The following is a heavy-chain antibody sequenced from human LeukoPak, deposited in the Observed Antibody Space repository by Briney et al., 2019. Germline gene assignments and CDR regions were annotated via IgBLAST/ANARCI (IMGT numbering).Heavy chain of an antibody. CDR1: GGSISSSGYY. V-gene: IGHV4-39*01. CDR3: TSHHSGASPSDAFDI. J-gene: IGHJ3*02. Sequence: NPSETLSLTCTVSGGSISSSGYYWDWIRQPPGQGLEWIGNFYYSGSTYYNPSLKSRVTVSVDTSKNQFSLKLSSVTAADTAVYYCTSHHSGASPSDAFDIWGQGTMVTVSS. CDR2: FYYSGST. D-gene: IGHD5-12*01.